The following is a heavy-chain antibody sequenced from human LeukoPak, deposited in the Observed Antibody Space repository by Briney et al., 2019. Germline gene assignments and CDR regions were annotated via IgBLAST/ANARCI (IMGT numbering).Heavy chain of an antibody. CDR2: IIPIFGTA. CDR1: GGIFSSYA. CDR3: ARETIAVAGTSVYFDY. V-gene: IGHV1-69*01. D-gene: IGHD6-19*01. Sequence: ASVKVSCKASGGIFSSYAISWVRQAPGQGLEWMGGIIPIFGTANYAQKFQGRVTITADESTSTAYMELSSLRSEDTAVYYCARETIAVAGTSVYFDYWGQGTLVTVSS. J-gene: IGHJ4*02.